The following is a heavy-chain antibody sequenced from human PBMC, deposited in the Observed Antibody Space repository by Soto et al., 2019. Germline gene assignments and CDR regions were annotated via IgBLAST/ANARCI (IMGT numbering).Heavy chain of an antibody. J-gene: IGHJ4*02. Sequence: PETLSLTCAVYGGSFSGYYWSWIRQPPGKGLEWIGEINHSGSTNYNPSLKSRVTISVDTSKNQFSLKLSSVTAADTAVYYCARAPRYGSGSYLLRWGQGTLVSV. CDR2: INHSGST. V-gene: IGHV4-34*01. CDR3: ARAPRYGSGSYLLR. CDR1: GGSFSGYY. D-gene: IGHD3-10*01.